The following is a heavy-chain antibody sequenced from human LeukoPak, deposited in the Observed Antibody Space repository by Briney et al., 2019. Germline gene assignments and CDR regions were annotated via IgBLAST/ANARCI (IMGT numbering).Heavy chain of an antibody. D-gene: IGHD5-18*01. CDR1: GYTFTSYG. CDR2: ISAYNGNT. CDR3: ARDRRGYSYGPRVTFDY. V-gene: IGHV1-18*01. J-gene: IGHJ4*02. Sequence: ASVKVSCKASGYTFTSYGISWVRLAPGQGLEWMGWISAYNGNTNYAQKLQGRITMTTDTSTSTAYMELRSLRSDDTAVYYCARDRRGYSYGPRVTFDYWGQGTLVTVSS.